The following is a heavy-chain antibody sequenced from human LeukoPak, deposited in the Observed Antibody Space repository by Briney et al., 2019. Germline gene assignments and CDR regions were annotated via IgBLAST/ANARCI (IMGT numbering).Heavy chain of an antibody. CDR1: GYTFTSYG. CDR3: VRDIALMFGSSGWQSFDY. V-gene: IGHV1-18*01. CDR2: ISAYNGNT. J-gene: IGHJ4*02. D-gene: IGHD6-19*01. Sequence: GASVKVSCTASGYTFTSYGISWVRQAPGQGLEWMGWISAYNGNTNYAQKLQGRVTMTTDTSTSTAYMELRSLRSDDTAVYYCVRDIALMFGSSGWQSFDYWGQGTLVTVSS.